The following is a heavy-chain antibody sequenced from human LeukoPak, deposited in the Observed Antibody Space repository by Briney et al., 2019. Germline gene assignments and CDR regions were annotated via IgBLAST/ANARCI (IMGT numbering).Heavy chain of an antibody. V-gene: IGHV3-23*01. CDR1: GFTFSSYA. Sequence: GGSLRLSCAASGFTFSSYAMSWVRQAPGKGLEWVSAISGSGGSTYYADSVKGRFTISRDNSKNTLYLQMNSLRAEDTAVYYCAREEEAGYCDFWSGYYHFNYWGQGTLVTVSS. CDR3: AREEEAGYCDFWSGYYHFNY. CDR2: ISGSGGST. D-gene: IGHD3-3*01. J-gene: IGHJ4*02.